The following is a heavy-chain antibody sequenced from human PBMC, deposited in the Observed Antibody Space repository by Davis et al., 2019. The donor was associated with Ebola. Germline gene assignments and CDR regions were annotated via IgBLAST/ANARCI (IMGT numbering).Heavy chain of an antibody. Sequence: SETLSLTCTVSGGSISSYYWSWIRQPPGKGLEWIGYIYYSGSTNYNPSLKSRVIISVDTSKNQFSLKLSSVTAADTAVYYCARTSGWASFDYWGQGTLVTVSS. CDR3: ARTSGWASFDY. J-gene: IGHJ4*02. CDR1: GGSISSYY. CDR2: IYYSGST. V-gene: IGHV4-59*08. D-gene: IGHD6-19*01.